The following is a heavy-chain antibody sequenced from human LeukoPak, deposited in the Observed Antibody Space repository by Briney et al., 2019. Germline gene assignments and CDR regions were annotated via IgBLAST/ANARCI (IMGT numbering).Heavy chain of an antibody. J-gene: IGHJ6*02. CDR1: GYTFTGYY. V-gene: IGHV1-2*02. D-gene: IGHD6-13*01. Sequence: ASVKVSCKASGYTFTGYYMHWVRQAPGQGLEWMGWTNPNSGGTNYAQKFQGRVTMTRDTSISTAYMELSRLRSDDTAVYYCARESIAAAGTYMDVWGQGTTVTVSS. CDR2: TNPNSGGT. CDR3: ARESIAAAGTYMDV.